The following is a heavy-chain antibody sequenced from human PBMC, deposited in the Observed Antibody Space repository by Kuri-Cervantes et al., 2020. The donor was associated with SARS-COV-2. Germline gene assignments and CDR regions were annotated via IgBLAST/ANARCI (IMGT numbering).Heavy chain of an antibody. CDR2: IYYSGST. V-gene: IGHV4-39*07. J-gene: IGHJ4*02. Sequence: GSLRLSCTVSGGSISSSSYYWGWIRQPPGKGLEWIGSIYYSGSTYYNPSLKSRVTMSVDTSKNQFSLKLSSVTAADTAVYYCAREGGYGDPAEIDYWGQGTLITVSS. CDR3: AREGGYGDPAEIDY. CDR1: GGSISSSSYY. D-gene: IGHD4-17*01.